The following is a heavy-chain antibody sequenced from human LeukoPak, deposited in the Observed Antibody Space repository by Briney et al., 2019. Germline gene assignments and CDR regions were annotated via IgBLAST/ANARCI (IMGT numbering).Heavy chain of an antibody. J-gene: IGHJ6*03. D-gene: IGHD2-21*01. CDR1: GGSISSIVFY. V-gene: IGHV4-39*01. CDR3: ARLKIDSYYTDV. Sequence: SETLSLTCAVSGGSISSIVFYWGWIRQPPGKGLEWIGSIYYSGSTHYNPSLKSRVTISVDTSKNQFSLKLSSVTAADTAVYYCARLKIDSYYTDVWGKGTTVTVSS. CDR2: IYYSGST.